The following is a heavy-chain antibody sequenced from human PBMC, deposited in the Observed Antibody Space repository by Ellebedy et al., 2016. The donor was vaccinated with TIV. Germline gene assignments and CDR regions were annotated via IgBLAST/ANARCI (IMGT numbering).Heavy chain of an antibody. Sequence: GSLRLXXTVSGASITSNHWCSWLRQPPGKRLEWIGEINHSGHTNYNSSLKSRVTISIDRSKNQFSLNLSSVTAADTAVYYCARVLRYLDPWGQGTLVTVSS. J-gene: IGHJ5*02. D-gene: IGHD3-9*01. CDR3: ARVLRYLDP. CDR1: GASITSNHW. CDR2: INHSGHT. V-gene: IGHV4-4*02.